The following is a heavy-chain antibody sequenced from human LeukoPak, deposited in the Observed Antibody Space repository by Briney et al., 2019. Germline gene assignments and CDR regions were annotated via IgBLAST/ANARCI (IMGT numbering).Heavy chain of an antibody. CDR2: IGCEGNNE. D-gene: IGHD2-2*01. Sequence: GGSLRLSCAASGFTFSSYGMHWVRQAPGKGLEWVALIGCEGNNEYYADSLKGRFTISRDNSKNTLYLQMKSLRAEDTAVYYCARDFYCSRTSCYAPSFDYWGQGTLVTVSS. CDR1: GFTFSSYG. J-gene: IGHJ4*02. CDR3: ARDFYCSRTSCYAPSFDY. V-gene: IGHV3-33*01.